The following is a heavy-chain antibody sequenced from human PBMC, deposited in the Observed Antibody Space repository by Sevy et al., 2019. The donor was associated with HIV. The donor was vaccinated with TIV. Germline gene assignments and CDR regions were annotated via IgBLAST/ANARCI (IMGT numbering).Heavy chain of an antibody. CDR2: FYYSGRT. D-gene: IGHD2-15*01. CDR3: ATCSPDYYYGMDV. V-gene: IGHV4-59*03. CDR1: GGSISGYY. J-gene: IGHJ6*02. Sequence: SETLSLTCTVSGGSISGYYWSWIRPPPGKGLEWIGYFYYSGRTNYNPSLKSRVTISVDTSKNQFSLKLSSVTAADTAVYYSATCSPDYYYGMDVWGQGTTVTVSS.